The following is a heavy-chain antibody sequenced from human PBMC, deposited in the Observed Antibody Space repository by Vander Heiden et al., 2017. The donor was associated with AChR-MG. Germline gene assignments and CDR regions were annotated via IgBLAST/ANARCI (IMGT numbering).Heavy chain of an antibody. Sequence: EVQLLESGGGLVQPGGSLRLSCAASGFTFSGDAMRWVRQAPGKGLEWVSAISGSGGSTYYADSVKGRFTISRDNSKNTLYLQMNSLRVEDTAVYYCAKARSDTSGYYNFDDWGQGTLVTVSS. CDR1: GFTFSGDA. D-gene: IGHD3-22*01. V-gene: IGHV3-23*01. CDR2: ISGSGGST. CDR3: AKARSDTSGYYNFDD. J-gene: IGHJ4*02.